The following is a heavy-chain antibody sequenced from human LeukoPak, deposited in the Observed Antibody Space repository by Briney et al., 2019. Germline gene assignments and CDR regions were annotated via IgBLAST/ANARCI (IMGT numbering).Heavy chain of an antibody. V-gene: IGHV3-49*03. J-gene: IGHJ5*02. CDR3: TRGGPIVVVVAATEFDP. Sequence: PGGSLRLSCTASGFTFGDYAMSWFRQAPGKGLEGVGFIRSKAYGGTTEYAASVKGRFTISRDDSKSIAYLQMNSLKTEDTAVYYCTRGGPIVVVVAATEFDPWGQGTLVTVSS. CDR1: GFTFGDYA. D-gene: IGHD2-15*01. CDR2: IRSKAYGGTT.